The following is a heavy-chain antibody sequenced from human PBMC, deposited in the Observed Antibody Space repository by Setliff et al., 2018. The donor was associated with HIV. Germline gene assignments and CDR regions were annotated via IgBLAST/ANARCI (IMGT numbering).Heavy chain of an antibody. Sequence: SETLSLTCTVSGDSMTSGSYYWTWIRQPAGKRLEWIGRVTVNGATAYNPSLQSRVTISVDTSENQFSLKVTSVTAADTATYYCSRGPPFDRWGRGTLVTVSS. CDR3: SRGPPFDR. CDR1: GDSMTSGSYY. J-gene: IGHJ2*01. CDR2: VTVNGAT. V-gene: IGHV4-61*02.